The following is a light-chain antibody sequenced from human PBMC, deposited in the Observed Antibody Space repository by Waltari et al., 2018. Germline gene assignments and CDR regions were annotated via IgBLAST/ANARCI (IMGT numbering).Light chain of an antibody. CDR3: QHHVSLPAT. J-gene: IGKJ1*01. CDR2: GAP. Sequence: IVLSQPPLTLSSSPGERATLSCRASQSVSRYLAWYQQKPGQAPRLLIYGAPTRAAGIPDRFSGSGSGTDFSLTISRLESEDFAVYFCQHHVSLPATFGEGTKVEIK. V-gene: IGKV3-20*01. CDR1: QSVSRY.